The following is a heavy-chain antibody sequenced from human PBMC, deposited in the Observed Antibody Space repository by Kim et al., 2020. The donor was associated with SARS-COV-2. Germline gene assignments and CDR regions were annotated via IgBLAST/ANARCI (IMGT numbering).Heavy chain of an antibody. J-gene: IGHJ2*01. Sequence: SETLSLTCTVSGGSISSSSYYWGWIRQPPGKGLEWIGSIYYSGSTYYNPSLKSRVTISVDTSKNQFSLKLSSVTAADSAVYYCARGLRDSSGYYQDWYFDLWGRGTLVTVSS. CDR2: IYYSGST. CDR1: GGSISSSSYY. CDR3: ARGLRDSSGYYQDWYFDL. V-gene: IGHV4-39*01. D-gene: IGHD3-22*01.